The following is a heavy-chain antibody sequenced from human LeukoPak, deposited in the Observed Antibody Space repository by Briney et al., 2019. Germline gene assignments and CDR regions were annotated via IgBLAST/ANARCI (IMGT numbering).Heavy chain of an antibody. CDR1: GGTFSSYA. V-gene: IGHV1-2*02. Sequence: GSSVKVSCKASGGTFSSYAISWVRQAPGQGLGWMGWINPNSGGTNYAQKFQGRVTMTRDTSISTAYMELSRLRSDDTAVYYCARCEGYCSSTSCYHDAFDIWGQGTMVTVSS. D-gene: IGHD2-2*01. CDR2: INPNSGGT. J-gene: IGHJ3*02. CDR3: ARCEGYCSSTSCYHDAFDI.